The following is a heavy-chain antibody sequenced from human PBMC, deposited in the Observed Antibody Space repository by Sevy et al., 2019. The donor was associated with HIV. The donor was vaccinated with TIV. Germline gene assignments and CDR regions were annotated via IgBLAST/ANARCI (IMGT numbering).Heavy chain of an antibody. CDR1: GYTFTSYD. CDR2: MNPNSGNT. D-gene: IGHD3-16*02. Sequence: ASAKVSCKASGYTFTSYDINWVRQATGQGLEWMGWMNPNSGNTGYAQKFQGRVTMTRNTSISTAYMELSSLRSEDTAVYYCARESYDYVWGSYRYRWFDPWGQGTLVTVSS. CDR3: ARESYDYVWGSYRYRWFDP. J-gene: IGHJ5*02. V-gene: IGHV1-8*01.